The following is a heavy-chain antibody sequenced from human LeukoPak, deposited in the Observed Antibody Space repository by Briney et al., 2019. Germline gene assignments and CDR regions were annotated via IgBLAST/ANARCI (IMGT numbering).Heavy chain of an antibody. D-gene: IGHD3-10*01. Sequence: GGSLRLSCAASGFTFSSYSMNWVRQAPGKGLEWVSSISSSSSYIYYADSVRGRFTISRDNAKNSLYLQMNSLRAEDTAVYYCARESGFGAFDIWGQGTMVTVSS. CDR1: GFTFSSYS. J-gene: IGHJ3*02. CDR2: ISSSSSYI. V-gene: IGHV3-21*01. CDR3: ARESGFGAFDI.